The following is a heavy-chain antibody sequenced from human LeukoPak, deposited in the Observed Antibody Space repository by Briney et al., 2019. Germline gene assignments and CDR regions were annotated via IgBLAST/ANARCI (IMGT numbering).Heavy chain of an antibody. Sequence: SETLSLTCAVYGGSFSGYYWSWIRPPPGKGLEWIGAINHSGSTNYNPSLKSRVTISVDTSKNQFSLQMSSVTAADTAVYYCARVYGGVTMVRGVFYYYYYMDVWGKGTTVTVSS. V-gene: IGHV4-34*01. J-gene: IGHJ6*03. CDR2: INHSGST. CDR1: GGSFSGYY. D-gene: IGHD3-10*01. CDR3: ARVYGGVTMVRGVFYYYYYMDV.